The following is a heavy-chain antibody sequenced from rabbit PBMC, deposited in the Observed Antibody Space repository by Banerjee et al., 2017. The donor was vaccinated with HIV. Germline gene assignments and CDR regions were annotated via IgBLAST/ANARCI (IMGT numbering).Heavy chain of an antibody. CDR1: GIDFSSYG. J-gene: IGHJ4*01. CDR2: INPDYGST. Sequence: QLVESGGGLVTLGGSLKLSCKASGIDFSSYGISWVRQAPGKGLEWIAYINPDYGSTDYASWVEGRFTISRDNAQNTLYLQLNSLTAADTATYFCARGLAYAYTFGGDAYATSYYFTLWGPGTLVTVS. D-gene: IGHD6-1*01. CDR3: ARGLAYAYTFGGDAYATSYYFTL. V-gene: IGHV1S7*01.